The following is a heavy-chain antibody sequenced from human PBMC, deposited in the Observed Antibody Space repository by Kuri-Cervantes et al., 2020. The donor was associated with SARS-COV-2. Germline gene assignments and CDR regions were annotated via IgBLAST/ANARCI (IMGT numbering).Heavy chain of an antibody. D-gene: IGHD6-19*01. V-gene: IGHV4-4*07. J-gene: IGHJ3*02. CDR2: IYTSGST. CDR3: ARERYSSGSAFDI. Sequence: GALRLSCTVSGGSISSYYWSWIRQPAGKGQEWIGRIYTSGSTNYNPSLKSRVTMSVDTSKNQFSLKLSSVTAADTAVYYCARERYSSGSAFDIWGQGTMVTVSS. CDR1: GGSISSYY.